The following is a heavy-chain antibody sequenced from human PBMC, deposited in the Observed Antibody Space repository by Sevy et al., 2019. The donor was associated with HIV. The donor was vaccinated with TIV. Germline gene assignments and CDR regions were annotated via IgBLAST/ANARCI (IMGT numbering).Heavy chain of an antibody. D-gene: IGHD3-16*01. CDR2: ISGSGGGP. J-gene: IGHJ3*02. Sequence: GGSLRLSCAASGFPFSSYAMNWVRQAPGKGLEWVSAISGSGGGPYYADSVKGRFTISRDNSKNTLYLQMNSLRGEDTAIYYCAKDRDAVVGGGFDSWGQGTMVTVSS. CDR1: GFPFSSYA. CDR3: AKDRDAVVGGGFDS. V-gene: IGHV3-23*01.